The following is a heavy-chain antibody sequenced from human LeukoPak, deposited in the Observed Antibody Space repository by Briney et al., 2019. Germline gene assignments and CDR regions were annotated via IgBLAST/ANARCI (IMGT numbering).Heavy chain of an antibody. CDR1: GGSISSGSYY. D-gene: IGHD3-3*01. J-gene: IGHJ4*02. Sequence: SETLSLTCTVSGGSISSGSYYWSWIRQPAGKGLEWIGRIYTSGSTNYNPSLKSRVTISVDTSKNQFSLKLSSVTAADTAVYYCARARHYDFWRGYQSYFDYWGQGTLVTVSS. V-gene: IGHV4-61*02. CDR2: IYTSGST. CDR3: ARARHYDFWRGYQSYFDY.